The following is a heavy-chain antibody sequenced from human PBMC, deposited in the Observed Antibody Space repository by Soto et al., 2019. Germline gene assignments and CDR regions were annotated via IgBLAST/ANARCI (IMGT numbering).Heavy chain of an antibody. CDR3: VGGRSYSVYDF. CDR2: IYPSGGT. CDR1: GCSIIVHT. Sequence: DTLSLTCTVSGCSIIVHTWVWIRHPAVKGLVCIGHIYPSGGTSYNPYLRSRVTMSLDTSSNQIFLNLTSVTAADTAVFSCVGGRSYSVYDFWGPGTLVTVSS. D-gene: IGHD5-12*01. J-gene: IGHJ4*02. V-gene: IGHV4-4*07.